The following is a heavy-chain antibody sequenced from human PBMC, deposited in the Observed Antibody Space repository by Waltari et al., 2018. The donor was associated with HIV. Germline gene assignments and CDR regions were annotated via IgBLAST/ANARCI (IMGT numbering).Heavy chain of an antibody. Sequence: VQLVQSGTEVKKPGESLTISCKASGYRVTTYWLAWVRQRPGKGLEGMGIVDPGDSETRYSPSFEGQVTISVDKSIATAYLQWSSLKASDSAVYYCARPCLAYCGGDCYYHFWGQGTLVSVSS. CDR3: ARPCLAYCGGDCYYHF. CDR1: GYRVTTYW. J-gene: IGHJ4*02. CDR2: VDPGDSET. V-gene: IGHV5-51*01. D-gene: IGHD2-21*02.